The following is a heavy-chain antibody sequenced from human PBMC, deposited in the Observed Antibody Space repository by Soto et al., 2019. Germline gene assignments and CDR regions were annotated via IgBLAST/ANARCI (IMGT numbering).Heavy chain of an antibody. V-gene: IGHV1-24*01. CDR3: ETGDSRSVLDY. D-gene: IGHD3-22*01. CDR2: LDPEDGET. CDR1: GYTFTTYA. J-gene: IGHJ4*01. Sequence: ASVKVSCKASGYTFTTYAIHWVRQPPGKGLEWMGGLDPEDGETIYAQNFQGRVTVTEDTSTDTAYMEWSSLRYDDTAVYYCETGDSRSVLDYWGQGTLVTVSS.